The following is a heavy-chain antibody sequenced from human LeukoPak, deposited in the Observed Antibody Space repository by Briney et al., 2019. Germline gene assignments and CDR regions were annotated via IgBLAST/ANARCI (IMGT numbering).Heavy chain of an antibody. CDR1: GGSISSGDYY. D-gene: IGHD4-17*01. CDR2: IYYSGST. Sequence: SETLSLTCTVSGGSISSGDYYWNWIRQHPGKGLEWIGYIYYSGSTYYNPSLKSRVTISVDTSKNQFSLRLSSVTAADTAVYYCARSRTVTPDYWGQGTLVTVSS. J-gene: IGHJ4*02. CDR3: ARSRTVTPDY. V-gene: IGHV4-31*03.